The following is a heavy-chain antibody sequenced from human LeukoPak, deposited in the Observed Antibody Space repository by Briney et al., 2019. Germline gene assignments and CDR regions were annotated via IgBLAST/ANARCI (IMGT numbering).Heavy chain of an antibody. CDR3: ARQGWTYDGDGSFDY. Sequence: ASVKVSCKASGGTFSSNAISWVRQAPGQGLEWMGRIIPILGIANYAQKFQGRVTITADKSTSTAYMELSSLRSEDTAVYYCARQGWTYDGDGSFDYWGQGTLVTVSS. CDR1: GGTFSSNA. V-gene: IGHV1-69*04. J-gene: IGHJ4*02. D-gene: IGHD5-24*01. CDR2: IIPILGIA.